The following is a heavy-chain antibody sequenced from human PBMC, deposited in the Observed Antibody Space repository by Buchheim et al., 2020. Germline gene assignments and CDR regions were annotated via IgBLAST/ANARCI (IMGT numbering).Heavy chain of an antibody. Sequence: EVQLVESGGGLVQPGGSLRLSCAASGFTFSRYWMHWVRQAPGKGLVWVSRINSTGTITHYADSVKGRFTISRDNARNTLYLQMNSLRVEDTAVYYCRLYYESTTTHFDYWGQGTL. V-gene: IGHV3-74*01. CDR2: INSTGTIT. D-gene: IGHD3-22*01. J-gene: IGHJ4*02. CDR3: RLYYESTTTHFDY. CDR1: GFTFSRYW.